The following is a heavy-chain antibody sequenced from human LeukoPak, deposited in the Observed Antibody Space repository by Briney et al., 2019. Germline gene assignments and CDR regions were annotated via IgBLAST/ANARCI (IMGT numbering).Heavy chain of an antibody. CDR2: MNPNSGNT. D-gene: IGHD3-10*01. CDR1: GYTFTSYD. V-gene: IGHV1-8*01. J-gene: IGHJ4*02. CDR3: ARGNYGSGSYHLRY. Sequence: GASVKVSCKASGYTFTSYDINWVRQATGQGLEWMGWMNPNSGNTGYAQKFQGRVTMTRNTSISTAYMELSSLRSGDTAVYYCARGNYGSGSYHLRYWGQGTLVTVSS.